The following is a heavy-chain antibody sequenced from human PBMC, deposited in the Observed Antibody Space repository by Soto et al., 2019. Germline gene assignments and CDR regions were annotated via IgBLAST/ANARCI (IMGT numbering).Heavy chain of an antibody. J-gene: IGHJ4*02. CDR2: INTDGSGT. D-gene: IGHD3-22*01. CDR1: GFTFSSYW. CDR3: ARTGYYYDNKGYDFDQ. V-gene: IGHV3-74*02. Sequence: EVQLLESGGGLVQPGGSLRLSCAASGFTFSSYWMHWVRQAPGTGLIWVSRINTDGSGTTYADSVRGRFTISRDNAKNTVYLQMNSLRAEDTAVYYCARTGYYYDNKGYDFDQWGQGTLVTVSS.